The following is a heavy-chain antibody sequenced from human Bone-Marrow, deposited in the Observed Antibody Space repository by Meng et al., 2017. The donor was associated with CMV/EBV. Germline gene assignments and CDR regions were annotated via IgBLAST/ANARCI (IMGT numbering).Heavy chain of an antibody. CDR3: ARDKYSSSSSLGPL. CDR1: GGSISSSSYY. D-gene: IGHD6-6*01. J-gene: IGHJ4*02. V-gene: IGHV4-39*02. Sequence: GSLRLSCTVSGGSISSSSYYWGWIRQPPGKGLEWIGSIYYSGSTYYNPSLKSRVTISVDTSKNQFSLKLSSVTAADTAVYYCARDKYSSSSSLGPLWGQGTLVTVSS. CDR2: IYYSGST.